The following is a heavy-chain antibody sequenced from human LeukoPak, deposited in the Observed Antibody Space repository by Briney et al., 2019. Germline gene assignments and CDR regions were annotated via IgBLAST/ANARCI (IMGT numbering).Heavy chain of an antibody. D-gene: IGHD3-22*01. Sequence: PSQTLSLTCTVSGGSISSGGYYWSWIRQRPGKGLEWIGYIYYSGSTYYNPSLKSRVTISVDTSKNQFSLKLSSVTAADTAVYYCARYYYDSSGYYYSDYWGQGTLVTVSS. V-gene: IGHV4-31*03. CDR1: GGSISSGGYY. CDR3: ARYYYDSSGYYYSDY. J-gene: IGHJ4*02. CDR2: IYYSGST.